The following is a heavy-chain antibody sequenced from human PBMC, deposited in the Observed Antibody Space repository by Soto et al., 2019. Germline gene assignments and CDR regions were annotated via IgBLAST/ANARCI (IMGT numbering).Heavy chain of an antibody. Sequence: PSETLSLTCTVSGDSMTTVGYYWTWIRQHPGQGLEWIGFISYSGSTYYSSSLKGRVAISADTSKNQFPLKLNSVTAADTAVYYCTRGDYWGQGTLVTVSS. CDR1: GDSMTTVGYY. CDR3: TRGDY. V-gene: IGHV4-31*03. J-gene: IGHJ4*02. CDR2: ISYSGST.